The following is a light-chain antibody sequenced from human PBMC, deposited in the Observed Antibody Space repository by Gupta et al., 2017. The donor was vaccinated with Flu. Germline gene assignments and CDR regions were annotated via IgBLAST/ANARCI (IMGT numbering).Light chain of an antibody. J-gene: IGKJ4*01. CDR3: QQYYSTPLT. V-gene: IGKV4-1*01. CDR2: WAS. Sequence: SQSVLYSSNNKNYLAWYQQKPGQPPKLLIYWASTRESGVPDRFSGSGSGTDFTLTISSLQAEDVAVYYCQQYYSTPLTFGGGTKVEIK. CDR1: QSVLYSSNNKNY.